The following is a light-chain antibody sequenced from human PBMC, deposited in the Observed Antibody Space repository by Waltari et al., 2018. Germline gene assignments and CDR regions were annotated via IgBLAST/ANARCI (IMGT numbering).Light chain of an antibody. V-gene: IGKV1-5*03. CDR1: QSSSSW. Sequence: DIQMTQSPSTLSASVGDRVTITCRASQSSSSWLAWYQQKTGKAPKLLIYKASSLESGVPSRFSGSGSGTEFTLTISSLQPDDFATYYCQQYHTCPWTFGQGTKVEIK. J-gene: IGKJ1*01. CDR3: QQYHTCPWT. CDR2: KAS.